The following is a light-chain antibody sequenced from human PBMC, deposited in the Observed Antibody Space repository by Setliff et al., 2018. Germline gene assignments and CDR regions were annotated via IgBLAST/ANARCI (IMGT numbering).Light chain of an antibody. V-gene: IGLV2-14*03. J-gene: IGLJ1*01. Sequence: QSALTQPASVSGSPGQSITISCTGTSSDVGAFSYVSWYQQHSGISPRLIIFDVTNRPSAISNRFSGSKSGNTASLTISGLQAEDEAHYYCSSYTTSSTYVFGTGTKVTVL. CDR3: SSYTTSSTYV. CDR1: SSDVGAFSY. CDR2: DVT.